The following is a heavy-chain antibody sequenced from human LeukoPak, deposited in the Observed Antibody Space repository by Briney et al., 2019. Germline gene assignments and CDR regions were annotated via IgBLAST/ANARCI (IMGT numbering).Heavy chain of an antibody. CDR3: AVGAVAGNNYYFTMDV. D-gene: IGHD6-19*01. Sequence: SVKVSCKASGGTFSSYAISWVRQAPGQGLEWMGGIIPIFGTANYAQKFQGRVTITADESTSTAYMELSSLRSEDTAVYYCAVGAVAGNNYYFTMDVWGQGTTVTVSS. J-gene: IGHJ6*02. CDR1: GGTFSSYA. V-gene: IGHV1-69*13. CDR2: IIPIFGTA.